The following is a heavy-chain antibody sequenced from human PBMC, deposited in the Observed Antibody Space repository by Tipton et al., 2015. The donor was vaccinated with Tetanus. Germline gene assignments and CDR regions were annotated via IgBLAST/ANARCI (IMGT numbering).Heavy chain of an antibody. CDR1: GYEFISYW. CDR2: IYPADSDI. Sequence: QLVQSGAEVKKPGESLRISCKASGYEFISYWIAWVRQMPGKGLEWMGVIYPADSDIRNSPSFQGQVTMSVDKSTGTAYLQWRSLKASDSAMYYCARHSGGSEIGYYDDMDVWGQGTTVTVSS. CDR3: ARHSGGSEIGYYDDMDV. D-gene: IGHD3-10*01. J-gene: IGHJ6*02. V-gene: IGHV5-51*01.